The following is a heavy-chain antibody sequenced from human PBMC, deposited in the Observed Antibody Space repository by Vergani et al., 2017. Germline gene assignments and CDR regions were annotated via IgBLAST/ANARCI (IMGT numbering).Heavy chain of an antibody. Sequence: QVQVVQSGAEVKKSGASVKVSCKTSGYTFSNYYIHWVRQAPGQGLEWMGIINPSGGHTNYPQKFQGRVTMTRDTSTSTVYMELSSVRSEDTAIYYCARGDYGILAGYRYWGQGTLVTVSA. CDR1: GYTFSNYY. D-gene: IGHD3-9*01. CDR3: ARGDYGILAGYRY. CDR2: INPSGGHT. V-gene: IGHV1-46*03. J-gene: IGHJ4*02.